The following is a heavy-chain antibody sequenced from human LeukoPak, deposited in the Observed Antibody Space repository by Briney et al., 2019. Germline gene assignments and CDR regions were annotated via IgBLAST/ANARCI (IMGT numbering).Heavy chain of an antibody. CDR3: TNERPRSSYFDY. CDR2: IRYDGSNK. J-gene: IGHJ4*02. Sequence: GGSLRLSCAASGFTFSSYGMHWVRQAPGKGLEWVAFIRYDGSNKYYADSVKGRFTISRDNSKNTLYLQMNSLGAEDTAVYYCTNERPRSSYFDYWGQGTLVTVSS. CDR1: GFTFSSYG. D-gene: IGHD1-26*01. V-gene: IGHV3-30*02.